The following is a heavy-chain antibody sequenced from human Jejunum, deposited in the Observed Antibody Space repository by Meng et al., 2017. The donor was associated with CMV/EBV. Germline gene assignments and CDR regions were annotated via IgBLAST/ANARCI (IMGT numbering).Heavy chain of an antibody. D-gene: IGHD3-9*01. CDR1: YW. CDR3: ARAFVPDYDILTGYDYGTDV. J-gene: IGHJ6*02. V-gene: IGHV3-74*01. Sequence: YWMHWVRQAPGKGLVWVSRINSDGSSTSYADSVKGRFTISRDNAKNTLYLQMNSLRAEDTAVYYCARAFVPDYDILTGYDYGTDVWGQGTTVTVSS. CDR2: INSDGSST.